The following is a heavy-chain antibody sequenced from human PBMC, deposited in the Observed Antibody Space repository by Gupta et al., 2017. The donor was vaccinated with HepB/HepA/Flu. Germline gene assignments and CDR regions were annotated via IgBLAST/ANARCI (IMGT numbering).Heavy chain of an antibody. CDR1: GFTFSSYA. D-gene: IGHD1-26*01. CDR2: ISYDGSNK. J-gene: IGHJ4*02. CDR3: ARVLSRLSVGATDLGY. V-gene: IGHV3-30-3*01. Sequence: QVQLVESGGGVVQPGRSLRLSCAASGFTFSSYAMHWVRQAPGKGLEWVAVISYDGSNKYYADSVKGRFTISRDNSKNTLYLQMNSLRAEDTAVYYCARVLSRLSVGATDLGYWGQGTLVTVSS.